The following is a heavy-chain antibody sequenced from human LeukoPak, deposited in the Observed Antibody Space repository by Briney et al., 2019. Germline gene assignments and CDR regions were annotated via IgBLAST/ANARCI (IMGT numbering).Heavy chain of an antibody. CDR3: ARGTLVRGISY. V-gene: IGHV4-34*01. CDR2: INHSGST. D-gene: IGHD3-10*02. J-gene: IGHJ4*02. Sequence: SETLPLTCAVYGESFTDYYWNWIRQSPGKGLEWIGDINHSGSTNYNPSLKSRVTISKDTSKKQFSLKLSSVTAADTAVYSCARGTLVRGISYWGQGALVTVSS. CDR1: GESFTDYY.